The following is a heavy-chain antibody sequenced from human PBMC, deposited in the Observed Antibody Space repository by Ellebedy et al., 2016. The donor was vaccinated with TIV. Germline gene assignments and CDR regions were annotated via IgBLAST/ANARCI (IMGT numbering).Heavy chain of an antibody. J-gene: IGHJ3*02. CDR3: ARDQGYCSGGNCYRNDAFDI. D-gene: IGHD2-15*01. Sequence: GESLKISCAASGFTFSSYWMHWVRQAPGKGLVWVSRINSDGSSTNYADSVKGRFTISRDNAKNTLFLQMHSLRAEDTAVYYCARDQGYCSGGNCYRNDAFDIWGQGTMVTVSS. CDR1: GFTFSSYW. CDR2: INSDGSST. V-gene: IGHV3-74*01.